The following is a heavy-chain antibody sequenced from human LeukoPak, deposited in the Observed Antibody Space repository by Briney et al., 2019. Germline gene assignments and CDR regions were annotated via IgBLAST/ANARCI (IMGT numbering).Heavy chain of an antibody. Sequence: GASVKVSCKASGYTLNTCGISWVRQAPGQGLEWMGWISGYNGNTKFAQSFQGRVTMTTDTSTNTAHMELRSLKSDDTAVYYCATGSITMIRGVTYFYYGMDVWGQGTTVTVSS. CDR3: ATGSITMIRGVTYFYYGMDV. D-gene: IGHD3-10*01. CDR2: ISGYNGNT. CDR1: GYTLNTCG. V-gene: IGHV1-18*01. J-gene: IGHJ6*02.